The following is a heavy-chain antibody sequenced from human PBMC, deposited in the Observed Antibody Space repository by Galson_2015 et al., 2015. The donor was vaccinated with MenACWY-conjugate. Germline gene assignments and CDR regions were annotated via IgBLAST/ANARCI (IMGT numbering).Heavy chain of an antibody. CDR2: IHYSGGT. CDR3: ARWVAVKMIEY. V-gene: IGHV4-59*01. CDR1: GASISTDY. D-gene: IGHD6-19*01. J-gene: IGHJ4*02. Sequence: QVQLQESGPGLVKPSETLSLTCSVSGASISTDYWSWFRQPPGKGLEWIGYIHYSGGTKYNPPLKTRVTMSLDTSENQFSLKLSSVTAADTAVYYCARWVAVKMIEYCGQGTLVTVSS.